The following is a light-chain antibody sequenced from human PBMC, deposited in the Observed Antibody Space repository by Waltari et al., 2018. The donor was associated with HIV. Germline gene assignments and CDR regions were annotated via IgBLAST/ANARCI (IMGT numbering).Light chain of an antibody. V-gene: IGLV2-23*02. Sequence: QSVLTQPPSVSGSPGQSITLSCTGTSSDVGGYHLVSLYQQHPGKAPKLMIYEVSKRPSGVSNRFSGSKSGNTASLTISGLQAEDEADYYCCAYAGSTTYVIFGGGTKLTVL. CDR1: SSDVGGYHL. CDR3: CAYAGSTTYVI. CDR2: EVS. J-gene: IGLJ2*01.